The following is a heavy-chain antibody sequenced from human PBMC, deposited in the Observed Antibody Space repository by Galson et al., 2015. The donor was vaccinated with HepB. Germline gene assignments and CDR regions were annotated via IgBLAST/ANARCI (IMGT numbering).Heavy chain of an antibody. Sequence: SLRLSCAASGFTFSSYGMHWVRQAPGKGLEWVAVISYDGSNKYYADSVKGRFTISRDNSKNTLYLQMNSLRAEDTAVYYCAKALDRVYYGMDVWGQGTTVTVSS. D-gene: IGHD1-1*01. J-gene: IGHJ6*02. CDR3: AKALDRVYYGMDV. V-gene: IGHV3-30*18. CDR1: GFTFSSYG. CDR2: ISYDGSNK.